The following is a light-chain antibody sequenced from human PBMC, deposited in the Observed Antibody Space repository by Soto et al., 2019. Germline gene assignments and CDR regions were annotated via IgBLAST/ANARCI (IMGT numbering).Light chain of an antibody. CDR1: QSISNW. Sequence: DIQMTQSPSTLTASVGDRVTITCRASQSISNWLAWYQQKPGKAPKLLISKASTLNSGVPSRFSGSGSGTEFTLNISSLQTHDFAIYYCQQYDTFSTFGQGTKV. CDR2: KAS. J-gene: IGKJ1*01. CDR3: QQYDTFST. V-gene: IGKV1-5*03.